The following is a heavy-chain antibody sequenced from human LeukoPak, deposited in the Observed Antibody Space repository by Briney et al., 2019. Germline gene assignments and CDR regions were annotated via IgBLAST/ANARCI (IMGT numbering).Heavy chain of an antibody. CDR1: GGSFSGYY. D-gene: IGHD6-13*01. J-gene: IGHJ5*02. CDR2: INHSGST. Sequence: SETPSLTCAVYGGSFSGYYWSWIRQPPGKGLEWIGEINHSGSTNYNPSLKSRVTISVDTSKNQFSLKLSSVTAADTAVYYCARYYRWYRGWFDPWGQGTLVTVSS. V-gene: IGHV4-34*01. CDR3: ARYYRWYRGWFDP.